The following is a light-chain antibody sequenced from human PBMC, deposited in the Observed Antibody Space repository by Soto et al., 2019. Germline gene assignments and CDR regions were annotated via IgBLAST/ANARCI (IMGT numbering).Light chain of an antibody. J-gene: IGKJ1*01. Sequence: DIQMTQSPSTLSASVGDRVTITCRASQSISSWLAWFQRKPGKAPKLLIYDASSLESGVPSRFSGSGSGTEFTLTVSSLQPDDFATYYCQQYKSYPWTFGQGTKVEIK. CDR1: QSISSW. CDR3: QQYKSYPWT. V-gene: IGKV1-5*01. CDR2: DAS.